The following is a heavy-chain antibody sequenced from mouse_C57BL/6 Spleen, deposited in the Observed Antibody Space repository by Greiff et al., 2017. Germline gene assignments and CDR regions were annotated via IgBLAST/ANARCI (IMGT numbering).Heavy chain of an antibody. CDR3: TRDRGYDYFDY. CDR2: ISSGGDYI. V-gene: IGHV5-9-1*02. Sequence: EVQVVESGEGLVKPGGSLKLSCAASGFTFSSYAMSWVRQTPEKRLEWVAYISSGGDYIYYADTVKGRFTISRDNARNTLYLQMSSLKSEDTAMYYCTRDRGYDYFDYWGQGTTLTVSS. CDR1: GFTFSSYA. J-gene: IGHJ2*01. D-gene: IGHD3-1*01.